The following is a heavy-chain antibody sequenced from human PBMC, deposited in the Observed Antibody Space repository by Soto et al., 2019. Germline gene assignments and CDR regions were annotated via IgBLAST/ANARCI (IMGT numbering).Heavy chain of an antibody. V-gene: IGHV3-23*01. J-gene: IGHJ3*02. D-gene: IGHD3-3*01. CDR3: ARFGSGSDAFDI. CDR2: IRSSGNRT. Sequence: GGSLRLSCAASGFTFSSYAMNWVRQAPGKGLEWVSGIRSSGNRTDYADSAKGRFTISRDNSKYTLYLQMNGLRAEDTAIYYCARFGSGSDAFDIWGQGTMVTVSS. CDR1: GFTFSSYA.